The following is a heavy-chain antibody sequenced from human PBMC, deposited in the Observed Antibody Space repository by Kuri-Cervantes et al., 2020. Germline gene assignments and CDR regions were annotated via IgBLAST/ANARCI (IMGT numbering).Heavy chain of an antibody. CDR2: ISYDGSNK. D-gene: IGHD6-13*01. CDR1: GFTFSSYA. Sequence: GESLKISCAASGFTFSSYAMRWVRQAPGKGLEWVAVISYDGSNKYYADSVKGRFTISRDNSKNTLYLQMNSLRAEDTAVYYCARDLVAAAGPAFDYWGQGTLVTVSS. V-gene: IGHV3-30*01. J-gene: IGHJ4*02. CDR3: ARDLVAAAGPAFDY.